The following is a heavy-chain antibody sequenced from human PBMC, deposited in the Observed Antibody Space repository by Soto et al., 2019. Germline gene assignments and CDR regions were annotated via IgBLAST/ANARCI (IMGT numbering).Heavy chain of an antibody. D-gene: IGHD1-1*01. CDR1: GYTFTRYA. CDR3: AIEGGSTGTTSAFWFDP. V-gene: IGHV1-3*01. Sequence: ASVKVSCKASGYTFTRYAMHWVRQAPGQRLEWMGWINAANGNTRYLQKLQGRVTITRDTSARIVYMELSSLRSEDTAVYYCAIEGGSTGTTSAFWFDPWGQGTLVNVSS. CDR2: INAANGNT. J-gene: IGHJ5*02.